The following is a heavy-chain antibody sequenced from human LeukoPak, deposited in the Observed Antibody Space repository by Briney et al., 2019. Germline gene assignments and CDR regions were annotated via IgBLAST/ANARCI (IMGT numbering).Heavy chain of an antibody. D-gene: IGHD6-13*01. CDR1: GGSFSGYY. J-gene: IGHJ6*03. CDR2: INHSGST. CDR3: ARGKAAAGTKRYYYYMDV. V-gene: IGHV4-34*01. Sequence: SETPSLTCAVYGGSFSGYYWSWIRQPPGKGLEWIGEINHSGSTNYNPSLKSRVTITVDTSKNQFSLKLSSVTAADTAVYYCARGKAAAGTKRYYYYMDVWGKGTTVTVSS.